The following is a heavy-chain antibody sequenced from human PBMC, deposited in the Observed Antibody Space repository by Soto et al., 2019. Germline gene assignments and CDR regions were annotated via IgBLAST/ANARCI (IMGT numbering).Heavy chain of an antibody. CDR1: GYTFTGYY. CDR2: INPNSGGT. V-gene: IGHV1-2*04. J-gene: IGHJ6*02. Sequence: ASVKVSCKASGYTFTGYYMHWVRQAPGQGLEWMGWINPNSGGTNYAQKFQGWVTMTRDTSISTAYMELSRLRSDDTAVYYCAGGNYRHYYYYGMDVWGQGTTVTVSS. CDR3: AGGNYRHYYYYGMDV. D-gene: IGHD4-4*01.